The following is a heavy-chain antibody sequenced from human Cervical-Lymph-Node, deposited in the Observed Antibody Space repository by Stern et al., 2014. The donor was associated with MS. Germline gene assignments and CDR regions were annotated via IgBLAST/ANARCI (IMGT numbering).Heavy chain of an antibody. J-gene: IGHJ4*02. Sequence: EMQLVESGAEVRKPGESLKITCQGSGYSFTSYWIGWVRQMPGKGLEWMGIIYPVNYETRYGPSFEGQVPISTDKFLNAADPQWNSLKASDTAMYYCARLYYYGSGIPVYFDFWGQGTLLTVSS. CDR1: GYSFTSYW. D-gene: IGHD3-10*01. V-gene: IGHV5-51*03. CDR3: ARLYYYGSGIPVYFDF. CDR2: IYPVNYET.